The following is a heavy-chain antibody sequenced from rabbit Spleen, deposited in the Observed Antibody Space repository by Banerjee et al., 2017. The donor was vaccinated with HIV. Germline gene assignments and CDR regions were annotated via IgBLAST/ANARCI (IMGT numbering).Heavy chain of an antibody. V-gene: IGHV1S40*01. D-gene: IGHD1-1*01. CDR2: ISTDNSGGT. CDR1: GFSFSSSYD. CDR3: ARDLPDIIGWNFAW. Sequence: QSLEESGGGLVQPEGSLTLTCTASGFSFSSSYDMCWVRQAPGKGLEWIGCISTDNSGGTHYATWAKGRFTISKTSSTTVTLQMTSLTAADTATYFCARDLPDIIGWNFAWWGPGTLVTVS. J-gene: IGHJ6*01.